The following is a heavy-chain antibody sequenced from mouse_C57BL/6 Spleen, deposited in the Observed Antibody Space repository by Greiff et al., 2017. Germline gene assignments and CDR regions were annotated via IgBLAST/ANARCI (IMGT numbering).Heavy chain of an antibody. D-gene: IGHD1-1*01. J-gene: IGHJ1*03. CDR1: GYTFTSYW. Sequence: QVQLQQPGTELVKPGASVKLSCKASGYTFTSYWMHWVKQRPGQGLEWIGNINPSKGGTNYNEKFKSKATLTVDKSSSTAYMQLSSLTSEDSAVYYCARSPHYYGSNYWYFDVWGTGTTVTVSS. V-gene: IGHV1-53*01. CDR2: INPSKGGT. CDR3: ARSPHYYGSNYWYFDV.